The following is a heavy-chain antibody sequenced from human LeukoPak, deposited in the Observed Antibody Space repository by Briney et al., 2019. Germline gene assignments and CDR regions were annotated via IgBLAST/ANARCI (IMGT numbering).Heavy chain of an antibody. J-gene: IGHJ6*02. V-gene: IGHV1-18*01. CDR2: ISAFNGNT. D-gene: IGHD3-3*01. Sequence: ASVKVSCKASGYTFINYGISWVRQAPGQGLEWMGWISAFNGNTNYAQKLQDRVTMTTDTSTSTAYMELRSLRSDDTAVYYCASRFDFWSGPPGGMDVWGQGTTATVSS. CDR1: GYTFINYG. CDR3: ASRFDFWSGPPGGMDV.